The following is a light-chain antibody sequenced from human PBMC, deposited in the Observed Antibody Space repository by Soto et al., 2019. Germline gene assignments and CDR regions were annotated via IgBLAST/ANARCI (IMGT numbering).Light chain of an antibody. J-gene: IGLJ2*01. CDR2: DVS. Sequence: QSVLTQPRSVSGSPGQSVTISCTGTSTNVGSYNFVSWYQQHPGKAPKFMIYDVSRRPSGAPDRFSGSRSGNTASLTISGLQAEDEADYYCCSYAGSYTLIFGGGTQLTVL. V-gene: IGLV2-11*01. CDR1: STNVGSYNF. CDR3: CSYAGSYTLI.